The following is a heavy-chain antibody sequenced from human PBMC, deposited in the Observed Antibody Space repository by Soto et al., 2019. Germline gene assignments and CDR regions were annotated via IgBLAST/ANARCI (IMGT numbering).Heavy chain of an antibody. CDR3: AKGTSSEFLLSFDD. J-gene: IGHJ4*01. CDR1: GFPSSTYGFSTYA. V-gene: IGHV3-23*01. Sequence: EVQLLQSGGGLVQPGGSLRLSCMASGFPSSTYGFSTYAMTWVRQPPGKGLEWVSVITGSGSHSYYADSVKGRFTISRDNSRNTLFLQMYSLRADDTAVYFCAKGTSSEFLLSFDDWGHGTLVTVSS. D-gene: IGHD3-10*01. CDR2: ITGSGSHS.